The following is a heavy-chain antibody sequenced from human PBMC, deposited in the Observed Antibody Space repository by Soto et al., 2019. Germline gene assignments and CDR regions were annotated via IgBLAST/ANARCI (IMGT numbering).Heavy chain of an antibody. V-gene: IGHV1-69*01. CDR2: IIPIFGTA. CDR3: ARGGREQWLAQNWFDP. CDR1: GGTFSSYA. J-gene: IGHJ5*02. D-gene: IGHD6-19*01. Sequence: KVSCKASGGTFSSYAISWVRQAPGQGLEWTGGIIPIFGTANYAQKFQGRVTITADESTSTAYMELSSLRSEDTAVYYCARGGREQWLAQNWFDPWGQGTLVTVSS.